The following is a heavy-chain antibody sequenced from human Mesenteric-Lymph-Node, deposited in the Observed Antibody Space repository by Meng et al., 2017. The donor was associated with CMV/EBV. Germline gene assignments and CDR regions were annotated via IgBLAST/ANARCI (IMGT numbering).Heavy chain of an antibody. CDR2: INHGGRT. CDR1: IGSFSDSY. V-gene: IGHV4-34*01. CDR3: ARGRTVNT. J-gene: IGHJ5*02. Sequence: LPLTCAVYIGSFSDSYWNWIRQPPGKGLEWIGEINHGGRTNYNPSLKSRVTISVDTSKNQFSLKLTSVTAADTAVYYCARGRTVNTWGQGTLVTVSS. D-gene: IGHD1-1*01.